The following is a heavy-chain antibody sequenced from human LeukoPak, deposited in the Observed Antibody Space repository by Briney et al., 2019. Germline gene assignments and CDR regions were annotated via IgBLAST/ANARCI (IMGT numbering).Heavy chain of an antibody. CDR3: ASYGSGRYYYYGMDV. Sequence: PGGSLRLSCAASGFTFSSYWMSWVRQAPGKGLEWVANIKQDGSEKYYVDSVKGRFTISRDNAKNSLYLQMNSLRAEDTAVYYCASYGSGRYYYYGMDVWGQGTTVTVSS. D-gene: IGHD3-10*01. CDR2: IKQDGSEK. CDR1: GFTFSSYW. J-gene: IGHJ6*02. V-gene: IGHV3-7*01.